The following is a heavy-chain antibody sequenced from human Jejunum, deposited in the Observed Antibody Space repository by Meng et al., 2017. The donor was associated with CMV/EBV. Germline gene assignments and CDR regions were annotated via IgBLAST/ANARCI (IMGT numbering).Heavy chain of an antibody. D-gene: IGHD6-25*01. CDR2: IYYSGPT. CDR3: ARGGTGYSSGQLAY. Sequence: SGDSISTAGYYWSWIRQHPGKGLEWIGYIYYSGPTYYTPSLKSRVTMSVDTAENQFSLNVSSVTAADTAVYYCARGGTGYSSGQLAYWGQGTLVTVSS. V-gene: IGHV4-31*02. CDR1: GDSISTAGYY. J-gene: IGHJ4*02.